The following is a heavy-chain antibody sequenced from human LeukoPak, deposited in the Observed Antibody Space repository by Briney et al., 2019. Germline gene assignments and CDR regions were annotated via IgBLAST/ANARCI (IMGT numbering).Heavy chain of an antibody. J-gene: IGHJ3*02. CDR3: AREYCSSTSCLAAFDI. CDR1: GFTFSSYA. CDR2: ISYDGSNK. Sequence: PGGSLRLSCAASGFTFSSYAMHWVRQAPGKGLEWVAVISYDGSNKYYADSVKGRFTISRDNSKNTLYLQMNSLRAEDTAVYYCAREYCSSTSCLAAFDIRGQGTMVTVSS. V-gene: IGHV3-30-3*01. D-gene: IGHD2-2*01.